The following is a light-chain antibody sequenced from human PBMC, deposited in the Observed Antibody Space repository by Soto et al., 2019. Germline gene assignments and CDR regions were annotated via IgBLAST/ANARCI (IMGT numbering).Light chain of an antibody. CDR3: QQYGSSMYT. CDR2: GTS. J-gene: IGKJ2*01. Sequence: ETVLTQSPGTLSLSPGERATLSCRASQSVSSSYLAWYQQKPGQAPRLLIYGTSSRATGIPDRFSGSGSGTDFSLTISRLEREDFVVYYCQQYGSSMYTFGQGTKLEIK. V-gene: IGKV3-20*01. CDR1: QSVSSSY.